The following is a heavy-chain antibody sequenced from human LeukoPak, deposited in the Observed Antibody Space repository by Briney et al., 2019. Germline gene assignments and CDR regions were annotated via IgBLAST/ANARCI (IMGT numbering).Heavy chain of an antibody. J-gene: IGHJ4*02. V-gene: IGHV3-74*01. CDR1: GFPFSKAW. CDR2: INEDGSTT. D-gene: IGHD1-26*01. CDR3: VRDLGGRSGH. Sequence: PGGSLRLSCAVFGSGFPFSKAWMSWVRQAPGKGLVWVSRINEDGSTTNYADSVKGRSTIFRDNAKNTLYLQMNSLRAEDTAVYYCVRDLGGRSGHWGQGTLVTVSS.